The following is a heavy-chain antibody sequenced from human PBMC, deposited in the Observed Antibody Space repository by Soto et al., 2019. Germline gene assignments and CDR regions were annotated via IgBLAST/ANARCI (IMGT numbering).Heavy chain of an antibody. J-gene: IGHJ4*02. V-gene: IGHV3-23*01. CDR1: GSTFNNYA. Sequence: EVQLLESGGGLVQPGGSLRLSCAAPGSTFNNYAMTWVRQAPGKGLEWVSAISGGGETTSYADSVKGRFTVSRDGSKNTLYLQMSSLRAEDTALYYCAKGRGGSGSLTPRVDFWGQGTLVTVSS. D-gene: IGHD3-10*01. CDR2: ISGGGETT. CDR3: AKGRGGSGSLTPRVDF.